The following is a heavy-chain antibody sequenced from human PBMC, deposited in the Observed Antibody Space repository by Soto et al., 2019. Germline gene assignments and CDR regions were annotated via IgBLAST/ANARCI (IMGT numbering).Heavy chain of an antibody. J-gene: IGHJ4*02. D-gene: IGHD1-26*01. V-gene: IGHV1-3*01. Sequence: QVQLVQSGADVKKPGASVKVSCKASGYTFTTHAVHWVRQAPGQSLEWMGWINAGSGNTRYSQKFQGRVTITRDTSASTVYMELSSLRSEDTAVYYCARNIVGTSHFDYWGQGTLVTVSS. CDR2: INAGSGNT. CDR1: GYTFTTHA. CDR3: ARNIVGTSHFDY.